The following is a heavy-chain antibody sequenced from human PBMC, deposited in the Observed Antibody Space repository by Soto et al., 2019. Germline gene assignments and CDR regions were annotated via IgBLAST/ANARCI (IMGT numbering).Heavy chain of an antibody. Sequence: ASGPTLVNPTQTLTLTCTFSGFSLSTSGMCVSWIRQPPGKALEWLALIDWDDDKYYSTSLKTRLTISKDTSKNQVVLTMTNMDPVDTATYYCARNYRSGWLLYFDPWGQGTLVTVSS. CDR2: IDWDDDK. V-gene: IGHV2-70*01. D-gene: IGHD6-19*01. CDR1: GFSLSTSGMC. J-gene: IGHJ5*02. CDR3: ARNYRSGWLLYFDP.